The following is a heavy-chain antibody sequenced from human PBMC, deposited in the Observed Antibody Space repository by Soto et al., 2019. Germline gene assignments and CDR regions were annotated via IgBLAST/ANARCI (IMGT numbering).Heavy chain of an antibody. V-gene: IGHV4-31*02. Sequence: YWSWIRQHPGKGLEWIGYIYYSGSTYYNPSLKSRVTISVDTSKNQFSLKLSSVTAADTAVYYCARDGRSGRWFDPWGQGTLVTVSS. CDR1: Y. D-gene: IGHD1-1*01. CDR3: ARDGRSGRWFDP. J-gene: IGHJ5*02. CDR2: IYYSGST.